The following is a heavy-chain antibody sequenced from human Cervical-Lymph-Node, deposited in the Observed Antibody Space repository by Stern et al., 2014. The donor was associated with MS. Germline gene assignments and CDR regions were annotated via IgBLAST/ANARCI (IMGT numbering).Heavy chain of an antibody. CDR3: ARERILEGLDY. J-gene: IGHJ4*02. Sequence: VQLVDSGGGVVQPGRSLRLSCAASGFTFSSYGMHWVRQAPGKGLEWVAVIWYDGSNKYYADSVKGRFTISRDNSKNTLYLQMNSLRAEDTAVYYCARERILEGLDYWGQGTLVTVSS. CDR2: IWYDGSNK. V-gene: IGHV3-33*01. D-gene: IGHD3-3*01. CDR1: GFTFSSYG.